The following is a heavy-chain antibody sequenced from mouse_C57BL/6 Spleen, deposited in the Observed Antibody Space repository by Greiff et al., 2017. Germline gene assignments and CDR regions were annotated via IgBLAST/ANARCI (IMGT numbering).Heavy chain of an antibody. J-gene: IGHJ2*01. Sequence: EVQRVESGGGLVQPGGSLKLSCAASGFTFSDYYMYWVRQTPEKRLEWVAYISNGGGSTYYPDTVKGRFTISRDNAKNTLYLQMSRLKSEDTAMYYCARRGSNYDFDYWGQGTTLTVSS. V-gene: IGHV5-12*01. CDR3: ARRGSNYDFDY. CDR2: ISNGGGST. D-gene: IGHD2-5*01. CDR1: GFTFSDYY.